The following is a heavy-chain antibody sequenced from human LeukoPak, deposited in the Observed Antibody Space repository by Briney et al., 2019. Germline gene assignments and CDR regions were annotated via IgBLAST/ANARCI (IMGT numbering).Heavy chain of an antibody. CDR3: ARGGYYYDSSGTIDY. J-gene: IGHJ4*02. CDR2: IYYSGST. Sequence: SETLSLTCTVSGGSFSSYYWSWIRQPPGKGLEWIGYIYYSGSTNYNPSLKSRVTISVDTSKNQFSLKLSSVTAADTAVYYCARGGYYYDSSGTIDYWGQGTLVTVSS. V-gene: IGHV4-59*01. D-gene: IGHD3-22*01. CDR1: GGSFSSYY.